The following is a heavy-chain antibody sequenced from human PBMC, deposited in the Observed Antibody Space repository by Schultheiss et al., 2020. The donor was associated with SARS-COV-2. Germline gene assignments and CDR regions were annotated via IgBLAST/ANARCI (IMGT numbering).Heavy chain of an antibody. J-gene: IGHJ4*02. CDR2: INHSGST. D-gene: IGHD1-26*01. CDR3: ARGGGSYYTLFLGSRGLNIDY. Sequence: SETLSLTCAVYGGSFSGYYWSWIRQPPGKGLEWIGEINHSGSTNYNPSLKSRVTISVDTSKNQFSLKLSSVTAADTAVYYCARGGGSYYTLFLGSRGLNIDYWGQGTLVTVSS. V-gene: IGHV4-34*01. CDR1: GGSFSGYY.